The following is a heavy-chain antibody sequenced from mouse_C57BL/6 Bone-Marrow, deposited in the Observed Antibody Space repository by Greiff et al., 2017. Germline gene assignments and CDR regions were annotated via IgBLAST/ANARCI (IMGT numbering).Heavy chain of an antibody. CDR1: GFTFSSYT. Sequence: EVQGVESGGGLVKPGGSLKLSCAASGFTFSSYTMSWVRQTPEKRLEWVATISGGGGNTYYPDSVKGRFTISRDNAKNTLYLQMSSLRSEDTALYYCSIYDYGYFDVWGTGTTVTVSS. V-gene: IGHV5-9*01. J-gene: IGHJ1*03. CDR3: SIYDYGYFDV. D-gene: IGHD2-4*01. CDR2: ISGGGGNT.